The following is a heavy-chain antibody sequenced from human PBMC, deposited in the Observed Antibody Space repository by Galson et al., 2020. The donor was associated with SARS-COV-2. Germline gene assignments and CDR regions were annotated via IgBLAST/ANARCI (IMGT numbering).Heavy chain of an antibody. CDR1: GITFSSYS. J-gene: IGHJ6*03. Sequence: GGSLRLSCAASGITFSSYSMNWVRQAPGKGLEWVSSISSSSSYIYYADSVKGRFTISRDNAKNSLYLQMNSLRAEDTAVYYCERGYPLWGVLRVYYMDVWGKGTTVTVSS. CDR3: ERGYPLWGVLRVYYMDV. V-gene: IGHV3-21*01. CDR2: ISSSSSYI. D-gene: IGHD1-26*01.